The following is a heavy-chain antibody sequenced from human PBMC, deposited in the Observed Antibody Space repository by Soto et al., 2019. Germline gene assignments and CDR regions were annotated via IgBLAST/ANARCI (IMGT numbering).Heavy chain of an antibody. J-gene: IGHJ5*02. CDR3: ARVPGP. V-gene: IGHV4-59*12. CDR1: GGSFSPYY. D-gene: IGHD7-27*01. Sequence: PSETLSLTCTVSGGSFSPYYWSWIRQPPGKGLEWIGYIYHSGSTYYNPSLKSRVTISVDRSKNQFSLKLSSVTAADTAVYYCARVPGPWGQGTLVTVSS. CDR2: IYHSGST.